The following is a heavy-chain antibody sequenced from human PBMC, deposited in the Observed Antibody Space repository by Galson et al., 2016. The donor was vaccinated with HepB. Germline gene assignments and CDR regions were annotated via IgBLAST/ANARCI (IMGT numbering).Heavy chain of an antibody. D-gene: IGHD6-13*01. CDR3: SSSSMTTYYGFDY. CDR1: GYTFASFA. V-gene: IGHV1-3*01. Sequence: VKVSCKASGYTFASFALHWVRQAPGQRLEWMGWINAGNGKTKYSQKFQDRVTITGDTSASTAYMELSSLRSEDTAVYYCSSSSMTTYYGFDYWGQGTLVTVSS. CDR2: INAGNGKT. J-gene: IGHJ4*02.